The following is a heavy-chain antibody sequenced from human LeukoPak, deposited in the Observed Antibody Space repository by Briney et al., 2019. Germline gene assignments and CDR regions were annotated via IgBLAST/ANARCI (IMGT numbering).Heavy chain of an antibody. J-gene: IGHJ4*02. D-gene: IGHD6-13*01. Sequence: SETLSLTCTVSGGSISHFYWSWIRQPAGKTLEWIGRIYSSGSTNYNPSLKSRVTMSLDTSKNQFSLKLSSVTAADTAVYFCAREATGAGTARPFDYWGQGTLVTVSS. CDR2: IYSSGST. CDR3: AREATGAGTARPFDY. V-gene: IGHV4-4*07. CDR1: GGSISHFY.